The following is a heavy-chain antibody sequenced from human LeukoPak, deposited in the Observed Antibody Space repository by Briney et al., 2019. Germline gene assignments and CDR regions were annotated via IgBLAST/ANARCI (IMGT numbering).Heavy chain of an antibody. CDR3: ARTHYYDSGGSEGSYXFDY. J-gene: IGHJ4*02. D-gene: IGHD3-22*01. CDR2: INHSGST. CDR1: GGSFSGYY. V-gene: IGHV4-34*01. Sequence: KPSETLSLTCAVYGGSFSGYYWSWIRQPPGKGLEWIGEINHSGSTNYNPSLKSRVTISVDTSKNQFSLKLSSVTAADTAVYYCARTHYYDSGGSEGSYXFDYWGQGTLVTVSS.